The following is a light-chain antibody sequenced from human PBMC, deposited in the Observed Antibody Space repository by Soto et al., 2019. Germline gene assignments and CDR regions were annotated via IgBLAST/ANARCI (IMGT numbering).Light chain of an antibody. CDR1: QSVTSSF. CDR3: QHYNNWPPWT. CDR2: GAS. Sequence: EIVLTQSPGTLSLSLGERATLSCRASQSVTSSFLAWYQQKPGQAPRLLIYGASSRATGIPDRFSGSGSGTDFTLTISSLQSEDFAVYYCQHYNNWPPWTFGQGTTVEIK. J-gene: IGKJ1*01. V-gene: IGKV3-20*01.